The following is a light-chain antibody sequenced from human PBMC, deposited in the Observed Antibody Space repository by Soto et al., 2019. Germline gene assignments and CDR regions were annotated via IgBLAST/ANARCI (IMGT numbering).Light chain of an antibody. CDR1: SSDVGGYDY. J-gene: IGLJ1*01. V-gene: IGLV2-14*01. CDR3: SSYTGSSTFV. Sequence: QSVLTQPASVSGSPGQSITISCTGTSSDVGGYDYVSWYQQLPGKAPKLLIYDVNNRPSGVSHRFSGSKSGNTASLTISGLQAEHEADYYCSSYTGSSTFVFGTGTKLTVL. CDR2: DVN.